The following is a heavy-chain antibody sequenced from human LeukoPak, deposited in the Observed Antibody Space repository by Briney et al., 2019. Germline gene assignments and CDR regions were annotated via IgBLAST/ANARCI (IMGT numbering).Heavy chain of an antibody. CDR2: IYPGDSGT. CDR3: ATDRYCSGGSCSFDY. J-gene: IGHJ4*02. V-gene: IGHV5-51*01. D-gene: IGHD2-15*01. Sequence: GESLKISCKGSGYSFNTYWIAWVRQMPGKGLEWMGVIYPGDSGTRYSPSFQGQVTMSADKSISTAYLQWSSLKASDTAMYYCATDRYCSGGSCSFDYWGQGTLVTVSS. CDR1: GYSFNTYW.